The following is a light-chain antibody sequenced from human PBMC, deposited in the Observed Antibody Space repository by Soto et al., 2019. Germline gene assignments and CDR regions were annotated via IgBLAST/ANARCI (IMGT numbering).Light chain of an antibody. J-gene: IGKJ1*01. CDR1: QSISNW. V-gene: IGKV1-5*02. CDR2: HEA. Sequence: DIQLSQSPFTLTASVGDRAPXFCRASQSISNWLAWYHQKPGKAPKLLIYHEATLESGVPSRFSGSGSGTEFTLTISGLQPDDFATYYCQQYISYSFGQGTNLDIK. CDR3: QQYISYS.